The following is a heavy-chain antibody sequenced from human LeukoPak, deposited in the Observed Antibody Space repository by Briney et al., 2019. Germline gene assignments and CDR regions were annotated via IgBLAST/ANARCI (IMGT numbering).Heavy chain of an antibody. CDR2: INPNSGGT. V-gene: IGHV1-2*06. Sequence: GASVKVSCKASGYTFTGYYMHWVRQAPGQGLEWMGRINPNSGGTNYAQKFQGRVTMTRDTSISTAYMELSRLRSDDTAVYYCARLQYSSSSPIDYWGQGTLVTVSS. D-gene: IGHD6-6*01. J-gene: IGHJ4*02. CDR3: ARLQYSSSSPIDY. CDR1: GYTFTGYY.